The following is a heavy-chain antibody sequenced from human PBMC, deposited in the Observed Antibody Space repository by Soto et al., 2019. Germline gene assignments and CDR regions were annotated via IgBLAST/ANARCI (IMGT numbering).Heavy chain of an antibody. CDR3: ATVQSPGIAAASYGMDV. CDR2: FDPEDGET. J-gene: IGHJ6*02. D-gene: IGHD6-13*01. Sequence: ASVKVSCKVSGYTLTESSMHWVRQAPGKGLEWMGGFDPEDGETIYAQKFQGRVTMTEDTSTDTAYMELSSLRSEDTAVYYCATVQSPGIAAASYGMDVWGQGTTVTVSS. CDR1: GYTLTESS. V-gene: IGHV1-24*01.